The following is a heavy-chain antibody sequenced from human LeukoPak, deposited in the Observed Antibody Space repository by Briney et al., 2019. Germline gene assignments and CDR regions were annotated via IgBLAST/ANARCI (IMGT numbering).Heavy chain of an antibody. Sequence: GGSLRLSCAASAFSLNAYNMNWVRQAPGKGLEWVSSISYTGTYIYYADSVKGRFTISRDNAQNSLYLQMNSLRAEDTAIYYCVRDPGTYRPIDYWGQGTLVTVSS. CDR2: ISYTGTYI. D-gene: IGHD1-26*01. V-gene: IGHV3-21*04. CDR1: AFSLNAYN. J-gene: IGHJ4*02. CDR3: VRDPGTYRPIDY.